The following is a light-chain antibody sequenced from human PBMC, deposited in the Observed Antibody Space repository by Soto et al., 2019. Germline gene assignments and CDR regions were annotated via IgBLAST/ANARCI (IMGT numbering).Light chain of an antibody. V-gene: IGKV3-15*01. CDR1: QSVSAN. CDR3: QQYNFRFLT. J-gene: IGKJ4*01. CDR2: GAS. Sequence: EIVMTQSPATLSVSPGERATLSCRASQSVSANLAWYQQKPGQAPRLLIYGASSRATGIPARFSGSGSGTEFTLTINSLQSEDFAVYYCQQYNFRFLTFGGGTKVEIK.